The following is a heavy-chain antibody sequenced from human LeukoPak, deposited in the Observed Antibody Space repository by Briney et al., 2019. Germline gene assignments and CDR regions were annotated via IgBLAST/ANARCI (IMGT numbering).Heavy chain of an antibody. CDR3: VTEPGYCTGGRCYGGWFDP. D-gene: IGHD2-15*01. Sequence: PSETLSLTCSVSGGSISGYYWSWIRQAPGKGLEWIGEINHSGNTNYNPSLKSRVTISVDTSKNQFSLKLSSVTAADTAVYYCVTEPGYCTGGRCYGGWFDPWGQGTLVTVSS. CDR2: INHSGNT. CDR1: GGSISGYY. J-gene: IGHJ5*02. V-gene: IGHV4-34*01.